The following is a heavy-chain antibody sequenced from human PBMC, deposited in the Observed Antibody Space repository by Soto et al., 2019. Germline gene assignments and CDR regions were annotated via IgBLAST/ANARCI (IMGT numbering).Heavy chain of an antibody. CDR2: VNEDGRDK. J-gene: IGHJ3*01. CDR3: ARVSRRNAFDV. CDR1: GFPFSPYW. V-gene: IGHV3-7*01. Sequence: GGSLRLSCAASGFPFSPYWMTWVRQAPGKGLEWVANVNEDGRDKYYVDSVKGRFTTSRDNAKNSLYLEMNSLRAEDTAVYYCARVSRRNAFDVWGQGTMVTVSS.